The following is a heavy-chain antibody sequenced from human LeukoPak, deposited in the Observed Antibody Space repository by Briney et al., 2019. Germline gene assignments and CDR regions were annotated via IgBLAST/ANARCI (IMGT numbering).Heavy chain of an antibody. Sequence: GGSLRLSCAASGFTFSSYAMHWVRQAPGKGLEWVAVISYDESNKYYADSVKGRFTISRDNSKNTLYLQMNSLRAEDTAVYYCARARPVALFDYWGQGTLVTVSS. J-gene: IGHJ4*02. V-gene: IGHV3-30-3*01. CDR1: GFTFSSYA. CDR2: ISYDESNK. D-gene: IGHD6-19*01. CDR3: ARARPVALFDY.